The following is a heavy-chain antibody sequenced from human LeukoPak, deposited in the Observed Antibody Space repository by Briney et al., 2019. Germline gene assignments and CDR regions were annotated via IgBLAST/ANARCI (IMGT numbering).Heavy chain of an antibody. V-gene: IGHV4-38-2*01. J-gene: IGHJ3*02. D-gene: IGHD6-13*01. CDR2: IYHSGST. CDR3: ARPHSSSWYRVAFDI. CDR1: GYSISSGYY. Sequence: SETLSLTCAVSGYSISSGYYWGWIRPPPGKGLEWIGIIYHSGSTYYNPSLKSRVTISVDTSKNQFSLKLSSVTAADTAVYYCARPHSSSWYRVAFDIWGQGTMVTVSS.